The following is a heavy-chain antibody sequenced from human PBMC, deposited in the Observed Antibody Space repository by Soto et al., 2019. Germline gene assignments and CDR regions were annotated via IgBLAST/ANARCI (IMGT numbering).Heavy chain of an antibody. CDR2: IYYSGST. D-gene: IGHD4-17*01. CDR3: ARRRRTTVTTNAFDI. J-gene: IGHJ3*02. V-gene: IGHV4-39*01. CDR1: GGSISSSSYY. Sequence: QLQLQESGPGLVKPSETLSLTCTVSGGSISSSSYYWGWIRQPPGKGLEWIGCIYYSGSTYYNPSLKSRVTIPVDTSSNQYALKLSSVTAADTAVYYCARRRRTTVTTNAFDIWGQGTMVTVSS.